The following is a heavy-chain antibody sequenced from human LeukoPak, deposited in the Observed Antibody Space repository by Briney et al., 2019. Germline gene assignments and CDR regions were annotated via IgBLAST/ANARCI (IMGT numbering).Heavy chain of an antibody. D-gene: IGHD1-14*01. Sequence: GSLRLSCAASGFTFSDYYMSWIRQAPVKGLEWVSYISSSGGTIYYADSVKGRFTISRDNAKNSLYLQMNSLRAEDTAVYYCAGTKRRDRYRTPHYYYYMDVWGKGTTVTISS. J-gene: IGHJ6*03. CDR2: ISSSGGTI. V-gene: IGHV3-11*04. CDR3: AGTKRRDRYRTPHYYYYMDV. CDR1: GFTFSDYY.